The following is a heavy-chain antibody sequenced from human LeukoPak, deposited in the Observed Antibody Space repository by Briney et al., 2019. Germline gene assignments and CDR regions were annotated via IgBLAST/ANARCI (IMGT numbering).Heavy chain of an antibody. CDR1: GGSISSGDSS. V-gene: IGHV4-30-4*01. Sequence: PSQTLSLTCTVSGGSISSGDSSWSWIRQPPGKGLEWIGYIYSSGDTYYNPSLKSRVTISVDTSKNQFSLRPSSVTAADTAVYYCARTPGYCSGTSCYIGYWGQGTLVTVSS. J-gene: IGHJ4*02. CDR3: ARTPGYCSGTSCYIGY. CDR2: IYSSGDT. D-gene: IGHD2-2*02.